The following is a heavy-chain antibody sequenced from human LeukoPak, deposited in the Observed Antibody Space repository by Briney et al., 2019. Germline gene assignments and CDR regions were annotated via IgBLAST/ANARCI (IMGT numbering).Heavy chain of an antibody. Sequence: GGSLRLSCAASGFTFSSYSMNWVRQAPGKGLEWVSSISSSSSYIYYADSVKGRFTISRDNAKNSLYLQMDSLRAEDTAVYYCAARRGGIAVAGIDYSGQGTLVTVSS. CDR2: ISSSSSYI. CDR3: AARRGGIAVAGIDY. D-gene: IGHD6-19*01. J-gene: IGHJ4*02. V-gene: IGHV3-21*01. CDR1: GFTFSSYS.